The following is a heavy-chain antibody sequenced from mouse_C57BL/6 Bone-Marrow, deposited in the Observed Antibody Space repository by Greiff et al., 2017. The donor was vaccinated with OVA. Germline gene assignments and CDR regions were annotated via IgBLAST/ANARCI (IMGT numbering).Heavy chain of an antibody. D-gene: IGHD1-1*01. V-gene: IGHV5-4*03. CDR3: ARGPFYYFGSSCLDY. J-gene: IGHJ2*01. CDR1: GFTFSSYA. Sequence: EVKVVESGGGLVKPGGSLKLSCAASGFTFSSYAMSWVRQTPEKRLEWVATISDGGSYTYYPDNVKGRFTISRDNAKNNLYLQMSHLKSEDTAMYYCARGPFYYFGSSCLDYWGQGTTLTVSS. CDR2: ISDGGSYT.